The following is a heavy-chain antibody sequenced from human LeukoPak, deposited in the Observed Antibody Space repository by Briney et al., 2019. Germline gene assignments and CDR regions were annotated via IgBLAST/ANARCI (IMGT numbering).Heavy chain of an antibody. CDR2: IYYSGST. D-gene: IGHD1-14*01. J-gene: IGHJ6*03. V-gene: IGHV4-59*12. Sequence: SETLSLTCTVSGGSISPYYWSWIRQPPGKGLEWIGYIYYSGSTNYNPSLKSRVTMSVDTSNNQFSLNLTSVTAADTAVYYCARETRTGGNYYYYMDVWGKGTTVTVSS. CDR1: GGSISPYY. CDR3: ARETRTGGNYYYYMDV.